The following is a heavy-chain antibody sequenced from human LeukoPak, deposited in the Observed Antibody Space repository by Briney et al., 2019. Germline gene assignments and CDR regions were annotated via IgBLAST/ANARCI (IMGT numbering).Heavy chain of an antibody. CDR3: ARAEGPSENWFDP. CDR1: GGSFSGYY. J-gene: IGHJ5*02. CDR2: INHSGST. V-gene: IGHV4-34*01. Sequence: PSETLSLTCAVYGGSFSGYYWSWIRQPPGKGLEWIGEINHSGSTNYNPSLKSRVTISVDTSKNQFSLKLSSVTAAGTAVYYCARAEGPSENWFDPWGQGTLVTVSS.